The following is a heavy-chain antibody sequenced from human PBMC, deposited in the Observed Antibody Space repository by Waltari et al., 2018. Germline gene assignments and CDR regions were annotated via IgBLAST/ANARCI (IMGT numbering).Heavy chain of an antibody. D-gene: IGHD2-15*01. Sequence: EVQLVESGGGLVQPGRSLSLSWSASGFTFDDSAMHWVRQAPGKGLEWGAGISWNSGSIGYADSVKGRFTISRDNAKNSLYLQMNSLRAEDTALYYCAKGPLGVVSAPLNYWGQGTLVTVSS. CDR2: ISWNSGSI. V-gene: IGHV3-9*01. CDR3: AKGPLGVVSAPLNY. J-gene: IGHJ4*02. CDR1: GFTFDDSA.